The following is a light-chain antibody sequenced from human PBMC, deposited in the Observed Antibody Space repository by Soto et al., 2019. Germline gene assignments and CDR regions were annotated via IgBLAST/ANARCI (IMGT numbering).Light chain of an antibody. CDR2: QTS. V-gene: IGKV1-5*03. J-gene: IGKJ1*01. CDR3: QQYHSYPLT. CDR1: QSISSR. Sequence: DIQMTQSPSTLSAFVGGRVTITCRASQSISSRLAWYQLKPGKAPKVLIYQTSVLQSGVPSSFSGSGFGTEFTLTITSLQPDDFATYYCQQYHSYPLTFGQGTKVEV.